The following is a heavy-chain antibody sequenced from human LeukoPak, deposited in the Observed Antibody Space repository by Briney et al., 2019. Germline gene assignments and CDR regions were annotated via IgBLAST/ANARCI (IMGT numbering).Heavy chain of an antibody. CDR3: ARHGGSYTFDL. V-gene: IGHV4-59*01. D-gene: IGHD1-26*01. J-gene: IGHJ4*02. Sequence: PSETLSLTCTVSGVSICSYYCSWIRQPPRKGLEWIVYIYYSGSTDYNPSLKSRVTISVDTSINQFSLRLNSVTAADTAVYYCARHGGSYTFDLWGQGVLVTVSS. CDR1: GVSICSYY. CDR2: IYYSGST.